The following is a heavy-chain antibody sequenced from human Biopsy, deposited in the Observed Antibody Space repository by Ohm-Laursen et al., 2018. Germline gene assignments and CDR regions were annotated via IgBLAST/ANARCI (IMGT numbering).Heavy chain of an antibody. CDR2: INHTGST. V-gene: IGHV4-34*01. CDR3: VRARAYSDFWGGPKDY. Sequence: SDTLSLTCAVSSGSISGNYWGWIRQPPGKGLEWMGEINHTGSTKYNPSLMSRVTISIDTSNSQFSLKLTSVTAADTAVYFCVRARAYSDFWGGPKDYWGRGILVTVSS. D-gene: IGHD3-3*01. J-gene: IGHJ4*02. CDR1: SGSISGNY.